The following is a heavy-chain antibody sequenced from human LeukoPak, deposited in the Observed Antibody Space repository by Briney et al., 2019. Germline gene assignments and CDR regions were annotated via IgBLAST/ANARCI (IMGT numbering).Heavy chain of an antibody. D-gene: IGHD2-15*01. J-gene: IGHJ4*02. CDR1: GYSIINSHY. V-gene: IGHV4-38-2*02. CDR3: ARIPKGYCSGGSCHMDLPEKYYFDY. Sequence: PSETLSLTCTVSGYSIINSHYWGWIRQPPGKALEWIGAIYHSGSTYYNPSLQSRVTISLDTSNNQFSLKLSSVTAADTAVYYCARIPKGYCSGGSCHMDLPEKYYFDYWGQGSLVTVSS. CDR2: IYHSGST.